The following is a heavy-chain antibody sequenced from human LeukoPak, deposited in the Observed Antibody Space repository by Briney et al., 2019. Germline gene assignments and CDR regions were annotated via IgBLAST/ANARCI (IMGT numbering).Heavy chain of an antibody. Sequence: GGSLRLSCAASGFTFSSYWMSWVRQAPGKGLEWVANINQDGSEKYYVDSVKGRFTISRDNAKNSLYLQMNSLRAEDTAVYYCAREKTYYDYVWGSYRSYYFDYWGQGTLVTVSS. CDR2: INQDGSEK. CDR3: AREKTYYDYVWGSYRSYYFDY. J-gene: IGHJ4*02. CDR1: GFTFSSYW. D-gene: IGHD3-16*02. V-gene: IGHV3-7*01.